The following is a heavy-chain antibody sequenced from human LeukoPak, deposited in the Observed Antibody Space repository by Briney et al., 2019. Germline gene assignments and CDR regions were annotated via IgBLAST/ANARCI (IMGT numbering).Heavy chain of an antibody. J-gene: IGHJ4*02. CDR3: ARDLHDASAVVITRSDH. CDR1: GDSVSSNSAA. D-gene: IGHD3-22*01. Sequence: SQTLSLTCAISGDSVSSNSAAWTWIRQSPSRGLEWLGRTYYRSKWYNDYAVSVKSRITISPDTSKNQFSLQLNSVTPEDTAVYYCARDLHDASAVVITRSDHWGQGTLVTVSS. V-gene: IGHV6-1*01. CDR2: TYYRSKWYN.